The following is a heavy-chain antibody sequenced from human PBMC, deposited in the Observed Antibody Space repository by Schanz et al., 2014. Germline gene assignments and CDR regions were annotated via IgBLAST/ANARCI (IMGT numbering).Heavy chain of an antibody. CDR1: GYTFPNYG. CDR3: ARGNTIFGVVILGWLDP. J-gene: IGHJ5*02. V-gene: IGHV1-2*02. Sequence: QVQLVQSGSQLKKPGASVKISCKASGYTFPNYGINWVRQAPGQGLEFMGWINPNSGDTEYGQQFEGRVTLTRDTSISTAYMELSSLRSEDTAIYYCARGNTIFGVVILGWLDPWGQGTLVTVSS. CDR2: INPNSGDT. D-gene: IGHD3-3*01.